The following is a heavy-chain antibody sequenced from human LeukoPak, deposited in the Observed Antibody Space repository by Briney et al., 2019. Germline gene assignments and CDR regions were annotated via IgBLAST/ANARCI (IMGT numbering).Heavy chain of an antibody. CDR1: GFTFSNYI. CDR3: AKDLLPYYYDSSGYSPLDY. Sequence: PGGSLRLSCAASGFTFSNYILHWVRQAPGKGLEWVAVIYYEGSTKYYADSVKGRFTISRDNSKNALYLQMDSLRAEDTAVYYCAKDLLPYYYDSSGYSPLDYWGQGTLVTVSS. CDR2: IYYEGSTK. D-gene: IGHD3-22*01. J-gene: IGHJ4*02. V-gene: IGHV3-33*06.